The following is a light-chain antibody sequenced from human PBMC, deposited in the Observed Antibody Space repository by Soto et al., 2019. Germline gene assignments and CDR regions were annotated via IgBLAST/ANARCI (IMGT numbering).Light chain of an antibody. CDR3: QQYNSYPL. Sequence: EIVLTQSPGTLSLSPGERATLSCRASQSVTQNFLAWYQQRPGQSPRLLIYGASNRAAGIPERFSGSGSGTEFTLTISSLQPDDFATYYCQQYNSYPLFGGGTKVDIK. V-gene: IGKV3-20*01. J-gene: IGKJ4*01. CDR2: GAS. CDR1: QSVTQNF.